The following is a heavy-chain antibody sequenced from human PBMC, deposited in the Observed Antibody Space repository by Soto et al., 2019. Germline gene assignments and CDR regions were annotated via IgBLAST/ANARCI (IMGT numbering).Heavy chain of an antibody. CDR2: ISAYNGNT. D-gene: IGHD3-22*01. J-gene: IGHJ4*02. CDR3: ARLHYYDSSGYPRDY. V-gene: IGHV1-18*01. CDR1: GYTFTSYG. Sequence: QVQLVQSGAEVKKPGASVKVSCKASGYTFTSYGISLVRQAPGQGLEWMGWISAYNGNTNYAQKLQGRVTMTTDTSTSTAYMELRSLRSDDTAVYYCARLHYYDSSGYPRDYWGQGTLVTVSS.